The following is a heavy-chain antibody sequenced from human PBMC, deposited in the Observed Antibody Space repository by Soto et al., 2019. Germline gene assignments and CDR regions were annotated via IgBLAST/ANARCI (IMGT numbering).Heavy chain of an antibody. D-gene: IGHD4-17*01. CDR2: ISAYNGNT. CDR3: AGVGNDYGDMYYFDY. Sequence: QVQLVQSGAEVKKPGASVKVSCKASGYTFTSYGISWVRQAPGQGLEWMGWISAYNGNTNYAQKLQGRVTMTTDTSXTTAYMELRSLRSDDTAVYYCAGVGNDYGDMYYFDYWGQGTLVTVSS. CDR1: GYTFTSYG. J-gene: IGHJ4*02. V-gene: IGHV1-18*01.